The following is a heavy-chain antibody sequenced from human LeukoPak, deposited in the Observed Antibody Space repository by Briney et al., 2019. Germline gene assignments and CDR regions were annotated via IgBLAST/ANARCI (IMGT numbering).Heavy chain of an antibody. CDR2: FDPEDGET. D-gene: IGHD2-21*02. J-gene: IGHJ5*02. CDR1: GYTLTELS. CDR3: ASRVVVVTAIQEPGAFDP. V-gene: IGHV1-24*01. Sequence: GASVKVSCKVSGYTLTELSMHWVRQAPGKGLEWMGGFDPEDGETIYAQKFQGRVTMTEDTSTDTAYMELSSLRSEDTAVYYCASRVVVVTAIQEPGAFDPWGQGTLVTVSS.